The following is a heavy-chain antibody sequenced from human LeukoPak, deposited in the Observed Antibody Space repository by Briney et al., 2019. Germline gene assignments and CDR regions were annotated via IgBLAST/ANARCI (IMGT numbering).Heavy chain of an antibody. Sequence: SQTLSLTCAVSGGSISSGGYSWSWIRQPPGKGLEWIGNIYHSGSTYYNPSLKSRVTISVDRSKNQFSLKLSSVTAADTAVYYCARGLRYFDLWGQGTMVTVSS. D-gene: IGHD3-9*01. CDR3: ARGLRYFDL. CDR2: IYHSGST. CDR1: GGSISSGGYS. V-gene: IGHV4-30-2*01. J-gene: IGHJ3*01.